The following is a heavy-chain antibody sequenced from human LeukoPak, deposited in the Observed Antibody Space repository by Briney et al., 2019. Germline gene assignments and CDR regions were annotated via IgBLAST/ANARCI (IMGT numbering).Heavy chain of an antibody. D-gene: IGHD5-18*01. V-gene: IGHV3-53*04. CDR2: IYSGGTT. Sequence: GGSLRLSCAASGFTVSTNCMTWVRQAPGKGLEWVSTIYSGGTTDYADSVMGRFTISRHNSRNTLNLQMNSLRAEDTAVYYCARVDTVMAYYFDLWGQGALGTASS. CDR1: GFTVSTNC. J-gene: IGHJ4*02. CDR3: ARVDTVMAYYFDL.